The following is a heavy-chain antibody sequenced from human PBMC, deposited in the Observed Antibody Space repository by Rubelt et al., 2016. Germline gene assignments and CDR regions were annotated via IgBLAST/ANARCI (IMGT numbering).Heavy chain of an antibody. CDR3: ARDPGYSYCYVYYFDY. D-gene: IGHD5-18*01. CDR1: GFTFSSYA. J-gene: IGHJ4*02. V-gene: IGHV3-30*04. CDR2: IWYDGSNK. Sequence: QVQLVESGGGVVQPGRSLRLSCAASGFTFSSYAMHWVRQAPGKGLEWVAVIWYDGSNKYYADSVKGLFTISRDNSKNTLYLQMNSLRVEDTAVYYCARDPGYSYCYVYYFDYWGQGTLVTVSS.